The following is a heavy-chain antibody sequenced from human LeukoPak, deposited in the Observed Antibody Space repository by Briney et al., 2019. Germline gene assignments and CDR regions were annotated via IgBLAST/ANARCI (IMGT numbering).Heavy chain of an antibody. CDR3: ARDSFGSYYDFWSGSTY. D-gene: IGHD3-3*01. J-gene: IGHJ4*02. V-gene: IGHV3-33*08. Sequence: PGGSLRLSCATSGFDFSSYSMNWVRQAPGKGLEWVAVIWYDGNNKYYADSVKGRFTISRDNSKNTLYLQMNSLRAEDTAVYYCARDSFGSYYDFWSGSTYWGRGTLVTVSS. CDR2: IWYDGNNK. CDR1: GFDFSSYS.